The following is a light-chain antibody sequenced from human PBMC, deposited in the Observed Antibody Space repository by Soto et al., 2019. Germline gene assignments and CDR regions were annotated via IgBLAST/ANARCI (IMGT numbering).Light chain of an antibody. J-gene: IGLJ1*01. CDR3: SSYTSSTSLDV. V-gene: IGLV2-14*01. Sequence: QSYLTQPASVSGSPGQSITISCTGTSSDVGGYNYVSWYQQHPGKAPKLMIYEVSNRPSGVSIRFSGSKSGNTASLTISGLQAEDEADYYCSSYTSSTSLDVFGTGTKVTVL. CDR2: EVS. CDR1: SSDVGGYNY.